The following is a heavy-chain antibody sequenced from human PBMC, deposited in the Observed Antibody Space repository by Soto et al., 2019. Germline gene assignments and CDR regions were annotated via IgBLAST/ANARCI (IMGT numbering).Heavy chain of an antibody. CDR1: GFTFGRHG. CDR2: IGSDGARD. J-gene: IGHJ4*02. D-gene: IGHD4-17*01. V-gene: IGHV3-33*01. Sequence: QVQLVESGGGVVQPGGSLRLSCAASGFTFGRHGMHWVRQAPGKGLEWVAVIGSDGARDSYADSMKGRFSISRDNGQNTLYLQINSLRVEDTAVYYCARDDDYPDNGLEYWGQGNLVTVSS. CDR3: ARDDDYPDNGLEY.